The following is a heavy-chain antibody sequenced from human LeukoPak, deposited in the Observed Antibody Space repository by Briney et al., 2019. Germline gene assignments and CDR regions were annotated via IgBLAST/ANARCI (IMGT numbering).Heavy chain of an antibody. CDR2: ISPILGIS. Sequence: SVKVSCKASGGTFSSYAFSWVRQAPGQELEWMGRISPILGISNYAQKLQGGVTVTADQSTSTAYMELSSLRSEDTAVYYCAKETSHFFDSRADAFDIWGQGTMVTVSS. D-gene: IGHD2-21*01. CDR3: AKETSHFFDSRADAFDI. CDR1: GGTFSSYA. V-gene: IGHV1-69*04. J-gene: IGHJ3*02.